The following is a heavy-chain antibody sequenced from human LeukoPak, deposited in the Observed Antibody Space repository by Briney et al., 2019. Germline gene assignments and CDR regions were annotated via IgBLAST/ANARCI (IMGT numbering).Heavy chain of an antibody. CDR1: GYTFTGYY. D-gene: IGHD3-22*01. CDR2: INPNSGGT. Sequence: ASVKVSCKASGYTFTGYYMHWVRQAPGQGLEWMGWINPNSGGTNYAQKFQGRVTMTTDTSTSTAYMELRSLRSDDTAVYYCARGRIRKRYYYDSSGYYYDVNYYYGMDVWGQGTTVTVSS. J-gene: IGHJ6*02. V-gene: IGHV1-2*02. CDR3: ARGRIRKRYYYDSSGYYYDVNYYYGMDV.